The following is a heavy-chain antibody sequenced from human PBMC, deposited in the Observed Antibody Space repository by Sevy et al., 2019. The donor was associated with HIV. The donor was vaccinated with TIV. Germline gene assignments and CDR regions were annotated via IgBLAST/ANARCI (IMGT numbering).Heavy chain of an antibody. CDR2: ISYSGST. V-gene: IGHV4-59*01. D-gene: IGHD5-18*01. CDR1: GGSISSFY. CDR3: ARGIFSYGYWREFDY. J-gene: IGHJ4*02. Sequence: SETLSLTCTVSGGSISSFYWNWIRQSPGKGLEWIGYISYSGSTNHNPSLKSRVTISVDTSKNQFSLKLSSVTAADTAVYYCARGIFSYGYWREFDYWGQGNLVTVSS.